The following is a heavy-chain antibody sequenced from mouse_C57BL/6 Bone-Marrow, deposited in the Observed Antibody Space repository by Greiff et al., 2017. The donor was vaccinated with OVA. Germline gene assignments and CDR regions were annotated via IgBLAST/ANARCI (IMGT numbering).Heavy chain of an antibody. CDR1: GFTFSDYG. J-gene: IGHJ4*01. V-gene: IGHV5-17*01. D-gene: IGHD2-1*01. Sequence: EVKLVESGGGLVKPGGSLKLSCAASGFTFSDYGMHWVRQAPEKGLEWVAYISSGSSTIYYADTVKGRFTISRDNAKNTLFLQMTSLRSEDTAMYYCARRIYYTYYYAMDYWGQGTSVTVSS. CDR3: ARRIYYTYYYAMDY. CDR2: ISSGSSTI.